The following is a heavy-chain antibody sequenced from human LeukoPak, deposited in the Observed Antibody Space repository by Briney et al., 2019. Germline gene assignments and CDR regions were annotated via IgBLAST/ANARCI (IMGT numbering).Heavy chain of an antibody. CDR1: GGSISSYY. V-gene: IGHV4-59*08. D-gene: IGHD5-24*01. Sequence: SETLSLTCTVSGGSISSYYWSWIRQPPGKGLECIGYIYYSGSTNYNPSLKSRVTISVDTSKNQFSLKLSSVTAADAAVYYCARRDGYNYSVDYWGQGTLVTVSS. CDR3: ARRDGYNYSVDY. CDR2: IYYSGST. J-gene: IGHJ4*02.